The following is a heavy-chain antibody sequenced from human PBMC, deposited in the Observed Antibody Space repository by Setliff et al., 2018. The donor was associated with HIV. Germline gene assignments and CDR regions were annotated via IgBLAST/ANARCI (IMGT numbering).Heavy chain of an antibody. J-gene: IGHJ4*02. CDR1: GGSFSDYY. CDR3: ARQGDGYNLYHVYYFDY. D-gene: IGHD5-12*01. CDR2: IYHSGTT. Sequence: SETLSLTCAVYGGSFSDYYWSWIRQTPVRGLEWIGSIYHSGTTYYNPSLRSRVTISVDTSKNQFSLKLSSVTAADTAVYYCARQGDGYNLYHVYYFDYWGQGTLVTVSS. V-gene: IGHV4-34*01.